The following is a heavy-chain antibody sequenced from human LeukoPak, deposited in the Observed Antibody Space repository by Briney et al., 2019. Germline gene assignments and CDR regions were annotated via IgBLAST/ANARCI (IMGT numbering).Heavy chain of an antibody. V-gene: IGHV3-23*01. CDR3: AKDPLPPYYYDSSGTLVSDY. D-gene: IGHD3-22*01. J-gene: IGHJ4*02. Sequence: PGGSLRLSCAASGFTFSSYGMHWVRQAPGKGLEWVSAISGSGGSTYYADSVKGRFTISRDNSKNTLYLQMDSLRAEDTAVYYCAKDPLPPYYYDSSGTLVSDYWGQGTLVTVSS. CDR2: ISGSGGST. CDR1: GFTFSSYG.